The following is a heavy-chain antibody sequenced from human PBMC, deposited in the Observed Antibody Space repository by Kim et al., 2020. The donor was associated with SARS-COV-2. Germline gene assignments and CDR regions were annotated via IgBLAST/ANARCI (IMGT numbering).Heavy chain of an antibody. CDR2: IHYSGTT. V-gene: IGHV4-39*01. D-gene: IGHD3-10*01. Sequence: SETLSLTCGVSGGSVSSSTYCWGWIRQPPGKGREWIGTIHYSGTTYYNPSLKSRGIISVDTSKNQFSLKLNSVTAADTAVYYCARRDYFGSGSFDYWGQGTLVTVSS. J-gene: IGHJ4*02. CDR1: GGSVSSSTYC. CDR3: ARRDYFGSGSFDY.